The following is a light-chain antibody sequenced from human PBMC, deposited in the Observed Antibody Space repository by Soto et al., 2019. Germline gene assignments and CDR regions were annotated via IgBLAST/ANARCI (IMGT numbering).Light chain of an antibody. J-gene: IGKJ2*01. CDR2: AAS. CDR1: QSVYNSY. Sequence: EIVLTQSPGTLSLSPGERATLSYRASQSVYNSYLAWYQQKPGQTPRLLINAASNRATGVPDRFSGSGSGTDFTLTISRLEPEDFAVYYCQQYGSPPHTFGQGTKVEI. CDR3: QQYGSPPHT. V-gene: IGKV3-20*01.